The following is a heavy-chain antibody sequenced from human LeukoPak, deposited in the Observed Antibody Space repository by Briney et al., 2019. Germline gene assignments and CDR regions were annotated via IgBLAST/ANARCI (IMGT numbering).Heavy chain of an antibody. J-gene: IGHJ4*02. CDR3: AREDSSGWSPFDY. D-gene: IGHD6-19*01. Sequence: GGSLRLSCAASGFTFSSYSMTWVRQAPGKGLEWVSSISSSSSYIYYADSVKGRFTISRDNAKNTLYLQMNSLRAEDTAVYYCAREDSSGWSPFDYWGQGTLVTVSS. CDR2: ISSSSSYI. CDR1: GFTFSSYS. V-gene: IGHV3-21*01.